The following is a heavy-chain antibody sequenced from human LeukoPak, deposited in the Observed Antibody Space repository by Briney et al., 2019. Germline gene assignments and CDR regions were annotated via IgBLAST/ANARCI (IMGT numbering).Heavy chain of an antibody. J-gene: IGHJ5*02. CDR3: ARVRRGYCSSTSSSSYNWFDP. Sequence: GASVKVSCKASGYTFTSYDINWVRQATGQGLEWMGWMNPNSGNTGYAQKFRGRVTMTRNTSISTAYMELSSLRSEDTAVYYCARVRRGYCSSTSSSSYNWFDPWGQGTLVTVSS. CDR1: GYTFTSYD. V-gene: IGHV1-8*01. CDR2: MNPNSGNT. D-gene: IGHD2-2*01.